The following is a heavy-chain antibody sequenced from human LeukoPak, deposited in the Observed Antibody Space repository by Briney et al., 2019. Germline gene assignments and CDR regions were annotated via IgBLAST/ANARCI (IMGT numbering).Heavy chain of an antibody. V-gene: IGHV4-61*02. CDR3: ACSSWYGYEYFQH. CDR1: GGSISSGSYY. J-gene: IGHJ1*01. Sequence: NSSQTLSLTCTVSGGSISSGSYYWSWIRQPAGKGLEWIGRIYTSGSTNYNPSLKSRVTISVDTSKNQFSLKLSSVTAADTAVYYCACSSWYGYEYFQHWGRGTLGTVSS. D-gene: IGHD6-13*01. CDR2: IYTSGST.